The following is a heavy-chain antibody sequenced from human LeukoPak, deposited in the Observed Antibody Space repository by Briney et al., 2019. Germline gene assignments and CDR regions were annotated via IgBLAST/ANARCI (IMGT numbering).Heavy chain of an antibody. J-gene: IGHJ4*02. CDR1: GFTLSSHS. V-gene: IGHV3-21*01. CDR2: IISSSSYI. Sequence: GGSLRLSCAASGFTLSSHSMNWVRQAPGKGLEWDSSIISSSSYIYYADSVTGRFTISRDNAKNSLYLQMHTLRAEDTAVYSCARSEYSYGYGDEDYWGQGTLVTVSS. D-gene: IGHD5-18*01. CDR3: ARSEYSYGYGDEDY.